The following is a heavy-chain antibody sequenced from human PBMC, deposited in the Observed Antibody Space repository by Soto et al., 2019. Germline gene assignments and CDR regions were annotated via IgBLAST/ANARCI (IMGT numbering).Heavy chain of an antibody. CDR2: ISDSGGGT. J-gene: IGHJ4*02. CDR3: AKVWGLLVGAVDY. Sequence: GGSLRLSCTASGFTFNNYAMSWVRRAPGKGLEWVSGISDSGGGTYYADSVKGRFTISRDNSKNTLYLQMNSLRGEDTAVYYCAKVWGLLVGAVDYWGQGTLVTVSS. D-gene: IGHD1-26*01. CDR1: GFTFNNYA. V-gene: IGHV3-23*01.